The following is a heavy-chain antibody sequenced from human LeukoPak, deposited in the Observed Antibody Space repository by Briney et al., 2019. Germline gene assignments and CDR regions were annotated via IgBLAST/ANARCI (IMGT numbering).Heavy chain of an antibody. J-gene: IGHJ4*02. D-gene: IGHD2-15*01. CDR3: ARGYCSGGSCYNDY. CDR2: IYYSGST. CDR1: GGSISSYY. Sequence: SETLSLTCTVSGGSISSYYWSWIRQPPGKGPEWIGYIYYSGSTNYNPSLKSRVTISVDTSKNQFSLKLSSVTAADTAVYYCARGYCSGGSCYNDYWGQGTLVTVSS. V-gene: IGHV4-59*01.